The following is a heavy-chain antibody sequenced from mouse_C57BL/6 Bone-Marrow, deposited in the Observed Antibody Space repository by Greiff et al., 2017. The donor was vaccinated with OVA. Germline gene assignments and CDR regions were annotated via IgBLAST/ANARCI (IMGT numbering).Heavy chain of an antibody. V-gene: IGHV1-82*01. CDR3: ARHASAMVTTNAMDY. J-gene: IGHJ4*01. CDR1: GYAFSSSW. D-gene: IGHD2-2*01. Sequence: QVQLQQSGPELVKPGASVKISCKASGYAFSSSWMNWVKQRPGKGLEWIGRIYPGDGDTNYNGKFKGKATLTADKSSSTVYMELSRLTSEDSAVYFCARHASAMVTTNAMDYWGQGTSVTVSS. CDR2: IYPGDGDT.